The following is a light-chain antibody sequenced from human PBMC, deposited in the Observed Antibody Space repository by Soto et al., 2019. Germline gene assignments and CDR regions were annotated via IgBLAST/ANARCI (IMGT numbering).Light chain of an antibody. J-gene: IGKJ1*01. Sequence: TGWASDSISPWVAWYQQKPGKAPKVLIYKASSLVSGVPSRFSVSLSGTEFTRTSSSLQPYVSATYYCQQYNSYSPSFGQQTEVGI. CDR2: KAS. CDR3: QQYNSYSPS. V-gene: IGKV1-5*03. CDR1: DSISPW.